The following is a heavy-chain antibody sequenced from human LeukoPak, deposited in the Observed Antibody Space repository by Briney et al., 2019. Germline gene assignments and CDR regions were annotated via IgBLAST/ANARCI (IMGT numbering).Heavy chain of an antibody. J-gene: IGHJ4*02. CDR2: ISFDGSNK. CDR1: GFTFSTYA. D-gene: IGHD3-9*01. CDR3: ARSPYYDISTGYYIPVYYFEY. Sequence: HAGGSLRLSCAASGFTFSTYAFHWVRQAPGRGLEWVAIISFDGSNKNYAHSVKGRFTISRDNSKNTLFLQMSGLRAEDTAVYYCARSPYYDISTGYYIPVYYFEYWGQGTLVTVSS. V-gene: IGHV3-30-3*01.